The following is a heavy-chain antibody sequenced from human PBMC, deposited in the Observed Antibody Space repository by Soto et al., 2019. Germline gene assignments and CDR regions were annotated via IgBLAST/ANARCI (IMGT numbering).Heavy chain of an antibody. CDR3: ARLSYCGGDCYSPYYYYGMDV. V-gene: IGHV4-59*01. CDR1: GGSISSYY. Sequence: QVQLQESGPGLVKPSETLSLTCTVSGGSISSYYWSWIRQPPGKGLEWIGYIYYSGSTNYNPSLKSRVTISVDTSKNQFSLKLSSVTAADTAVYYCARLSYCGGDCYSPYYYYGMDVWGQGTTVTVSS. CDR2: IYYSGST. J-gene: IGHJ6*02. D-gene: IGHD2-21*02.